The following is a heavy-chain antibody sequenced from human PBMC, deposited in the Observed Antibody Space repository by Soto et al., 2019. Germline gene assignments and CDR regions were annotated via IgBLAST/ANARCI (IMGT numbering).Heavy chain of an antibody. D-gene: IGHD1-1*01. CDR2: IDWDDDK. CDR1: GFSLSTSGLS. Sequence: ESGPTLVNPTQTLTLTCTFSGFSLSTSGLSVSWIRQPPGKALEWLARIDWDDDKFYSTSLKTRPTISKDTSKNRVVLTMANVDPVDTATYYCARTIGTTFSDFDYWGQGILVTVS. J-gene: IGHJ4*02. CDR3: ARTIGTTFSDFDY. V-gene: IGHV2-70*17.